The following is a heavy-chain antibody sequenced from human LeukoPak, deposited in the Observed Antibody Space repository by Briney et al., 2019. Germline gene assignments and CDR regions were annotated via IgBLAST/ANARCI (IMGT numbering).Heavy chain of an antibody. J-gene: IGHJ3*02. D-gene: IGHD3-22*01. CDR1: GXTFSSYG. CDR2: LSFDATNK. CDR3: ARDYYDSSGQLHAGAHAFDI. V-gene: IGHV3-30*03. Sequence: GGSLRLSCAASGXTFSSYGLHWVRQAPGKGLESVGVLSFDATNKYYADSVKGRFTISRDNSKNTLYLQMNSLRAEDTAVYYCARDYYDSSGQLHAGAHAFDIWGQGTMVTVSS.